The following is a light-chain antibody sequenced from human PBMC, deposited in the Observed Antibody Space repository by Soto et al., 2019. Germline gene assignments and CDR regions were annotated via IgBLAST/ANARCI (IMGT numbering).Light chain of an antibody. CDR2: GAS. Sequence: EIVLTQSPGTLSLSPGERATLSCRASQSVSSSYLAWYQLKPGQAPRLLIYGASSRATGIPDRFSGSGSGTDVTLTISRLEPEDFAVYYCQQYGSSPKTFGQGTKLEIK. J-gene: IGKJ2*01. CDR3: QQYGSSPKT. CDR1: QSVSSSY. V-gene: IGKV3-20*01.